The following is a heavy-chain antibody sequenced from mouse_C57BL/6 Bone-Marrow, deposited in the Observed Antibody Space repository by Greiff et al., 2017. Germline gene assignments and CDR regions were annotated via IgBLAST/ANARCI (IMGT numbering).Heavy chain of an antibody. Sequence: QVQLQQSGPELVKPGASVKISCKASGYAFSSSWMNWVKQRPGKGLEWIGRIYPGDGDTNYNGKFKGKATLTADKSSSTAYMPLSSLTSEDSAVYFCARSLPYYGSSNWYFDVWGTGTTVTVSS. CDR2: IYPGDGDT. CDR1: GYAFSSSW. J-gene: IGHJ1*03. D-gene: IGHD1-1*01. V-gene: IGHV1-82*01. CDR3: ARSLPYYGSSNWYFDV.